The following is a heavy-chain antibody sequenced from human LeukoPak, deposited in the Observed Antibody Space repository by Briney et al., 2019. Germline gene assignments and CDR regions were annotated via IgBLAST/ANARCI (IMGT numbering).Heavy chain of an antibody. J-gene: IGHJ4*02. CDR3: ARRGGGLYCSGGSCYWYYFDY. D-gene: IGHD2-15*01. CDR1: GYIFTSYW. V-gene: IGHV5-51*01. CDR2: IYPGDSDT. Sequence: GESLKISCKGSGYIFTSYWIGWVRQMPGKGLEWMGIIYPGDSDTRYSPSFQGQVTISADKSISTAYLQWSSLKASDTAMYYCARRGGGLYCSGGSCYWYYFDYWGQGTLVTVSS.